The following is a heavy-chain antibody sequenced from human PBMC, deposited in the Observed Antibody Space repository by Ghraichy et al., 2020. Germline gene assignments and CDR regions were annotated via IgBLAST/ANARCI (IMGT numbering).Heavy chain of an antibody. D-gene: IGHD6-13*01. CDR3: ARVFQAAAGQVDY. V-gene: IGHV4-59*02. Sequence: GSLRLSCAASGFTVSSNYMSWVRQAPGKGLEWIGYIYYSGSTNYNPSLKSRVTISVDTSKNQFSLKLSSVTAADTAVYYCARVFQAAAGQVDYWGQGTLVTVSS. J-gene: IGHJ4*02. CDR1: GFTVSSNY. CDR2: IYYSGST.